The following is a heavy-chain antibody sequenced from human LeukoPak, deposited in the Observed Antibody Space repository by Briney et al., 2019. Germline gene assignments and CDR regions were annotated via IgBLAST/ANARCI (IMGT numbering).Heavy chain of an antibody. CDR1: GYTFTCYY. Sequence: ASVKVSCKASGYTFTCYYMHWVRQAPGQGLEWMGWINPNSGGTNYAQKFQGRVTMTRDTSISTAYMELSRLRSDDTSVYYCARWQQRTFVYWGQGTLVTVSS. V-gene: IGHV1-2*02. CDR3: ARWQQRTFVY. CDR2: INPNSGGT. J-gene: IGHJ4*02. D-gene: IGHD6-13*01.